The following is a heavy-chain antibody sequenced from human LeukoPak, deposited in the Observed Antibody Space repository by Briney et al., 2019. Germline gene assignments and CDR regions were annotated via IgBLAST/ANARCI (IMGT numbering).Heavy chain of an antibody. CDR3: ARDLGLRGGVVTSSYYYYYYGMDV. Sequence: ASVTLSCKASGGTFSSYAISWVRQAPGQGLEWMGWISAYNGNTNYAQKLQGRATMTTDTSTSTAYMELRSLRSDDTAVYYFARDLGLRGGVVTSSYYYYYYGMDVWGQGTTVTVSS. V-gene: IGHV1-18*01. J-gene: IGHJ6*02. CDR2: ISAYNGNT. CDR1: GGTFSSYA. D-gene: IGHD3-3*01.